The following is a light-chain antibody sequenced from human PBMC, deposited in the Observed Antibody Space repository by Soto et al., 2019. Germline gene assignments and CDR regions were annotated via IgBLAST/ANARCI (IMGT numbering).Light chain of an antibody. CDR1: QSIVSY. Sequence: DIQMTQSPSSLSVSVGDRVTITCRASQSIVSYLNWYQQKLGKAPKLLIYTASNLQRGVPSRFSGSVSGTDFTLTSSNLQPEDFATYYCQQSYSTPRTFGQGTKLEIK. J-gene: IGKJ2*02. CDR3: QQSYSTPRT. V-gene: IGKV1-39*01. CDR2: TAS.